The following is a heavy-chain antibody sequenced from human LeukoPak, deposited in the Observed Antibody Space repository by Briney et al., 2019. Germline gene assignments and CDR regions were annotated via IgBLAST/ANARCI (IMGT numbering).Heavy chain of an antibody. CDR2: ISAYNGNT. J-gene: IGHJ4*02. CDR3: ARDNGNDSSGYYYGSFFY. D-gene: IGHD3-22*01. CDR1: GYTFTSYG. V-gene: IGHV1-18*01. Sequence: ASVTVSCKASGYTFTSYGISWVRQAPGQGLEGMGWISAYNGNTNYAQKLQGRVTMTTDTSTSTAYMELRSLRSDDTAVYYCARDNGNDSSGYYYGSFFYWGQGTLVTVSS.